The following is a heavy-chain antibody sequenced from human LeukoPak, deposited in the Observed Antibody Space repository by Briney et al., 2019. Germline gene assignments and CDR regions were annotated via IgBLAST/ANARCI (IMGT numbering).Heavy chain of an antibody. Sequence: PSETLSLTCTVSGGSISSYYWSWIRQPPGKGLEWIGYIYYSGSSNYNPSLKSRVTISVDTSKNQFSLKLSSVTAADTAVYYCARLRTAMDVFDPWGQGTLVTVSS. CDR3: ARLRTAMDVFDP. J-gene: IGHJ5*02. V-gene: IGHV4-59*01. CDR1: GGSISSYY. D-gene: IGHD5-18*01. CDR2: IYYSGSS.